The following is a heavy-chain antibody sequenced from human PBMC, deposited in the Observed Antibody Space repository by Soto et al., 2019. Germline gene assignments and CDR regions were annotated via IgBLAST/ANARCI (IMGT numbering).Heavy chain of an antibody. Sequence: EVQLLESGGGLVQPGGSVRLSCSASDFTFTNYGINWVRQAPGAGLQWVSSISATGGSTYYADSVRGRFTISRDNSKNTVYLQINRLRADDTAVYHCAKDRLGGNHTPRNGLDVWGQGTTVTVSS. CDR2: ISATGGST. D-gene: IGHD2-15*01. CDR1: DFTFTNYG. J-gene: IGHJ6*02. CDR3: AKDRLGGNHTPRNGLDV. V-gene: IGHV3-23*01.